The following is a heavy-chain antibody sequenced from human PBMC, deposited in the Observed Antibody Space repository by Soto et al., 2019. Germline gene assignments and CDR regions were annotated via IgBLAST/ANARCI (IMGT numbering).Heavy chain of an antibody. CDR2: INPTTTTT. J-gene: IGHJ3*02. V-gene: IGHV1-46*03. Sequence: ASVRVSCKASENTFSTYSLHWVRQAPGEGLEWMGVINPTTTTTTDAQKFQGRVTMTRDTSTSTVFLELSSLRSGDTAVYFCARDLYSTSWYVRAFDMWGQGTMVTVSS. CDR3: ARDLYSTSWYVRAFDM. CDR1: ENTFSTYS. D-gene: IGHD6-13*01.